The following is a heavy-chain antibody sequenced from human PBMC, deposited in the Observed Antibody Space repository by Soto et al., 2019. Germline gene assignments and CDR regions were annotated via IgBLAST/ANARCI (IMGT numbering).Heavy chain of an antibody. CDR1: GYTFTSYG. D-gene: IGHD3-9*01. Sequence: ASVKVSCKASGYTFTSYGISWVRQAPGQGLEWMGWISAYNGNTNYAQKLQGRVTMTTDTSTSTVYMELSSLRSEDTAVYYCAREKDGYYDILTGDDAFDIWGQGTMVTVSS. CDR3: AREKDGYYDILTGDDAFDI. J-gene: IGHJ3*02. V-gene: IGHV1-18*01. CDR2: ISAYNGNT.